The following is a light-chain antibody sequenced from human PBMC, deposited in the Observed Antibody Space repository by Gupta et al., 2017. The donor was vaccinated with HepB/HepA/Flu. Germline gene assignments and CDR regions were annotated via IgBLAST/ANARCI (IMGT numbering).Light chain of an antibody. J-gene: IGLJ2*01. CDR1: SSDVGGYNH. Sequence: QSALTQPPSASGSPGQSVTISCTGTSSDVGGYNHVSWYQQHPGTAPKLMSGDVNQRPSGVPERCAAYKSGTTAFTNXSXLQADDXANYYSTLYEGSNQVVFGGGTKLTVL. V-gene: IGLV2-8*01. CDR3: TLYEGSNQVV. CDR2: DVN.